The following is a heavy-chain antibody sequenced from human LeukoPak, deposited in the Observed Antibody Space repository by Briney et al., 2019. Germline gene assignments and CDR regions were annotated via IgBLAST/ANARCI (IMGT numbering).Heavy chain of an antibody. V-gene: IGHV4-61*02. Sequence: SETLSLTCTVSGGSISSGIYYWSWIRQPAGKGLEWIGRIYTSGSTNYNPSLKGRVTISVDTSKNQCSLKLSSVTAADTAVYYCARDGYNYRAFDIWGQGTMVTVSS. CDR3: ARDGYNYRAFDI. CDR1: GGSISSGIYY. CDR2: IYTSGST. J-gene: IGHJ3*02. D-gene: IGHD5-24*01.